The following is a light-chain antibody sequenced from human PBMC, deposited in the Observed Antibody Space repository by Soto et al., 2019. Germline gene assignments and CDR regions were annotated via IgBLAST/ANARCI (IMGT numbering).Light chain of an antibody. V-gene: IGLV2-23*02. J-gene: IGLJ1*01. Sequence: QSVLTQPASASGSPGQSITISCTGTSSDVGSYNFVSWYQQYPGKAPKVMIYEVYKRPSGVSNRFSGSKSGSTASLTISGLQLDDEADYYCCSYAGSSTYVFGTGTKLTVL. CDR1: SSDVGSYNF. CDR3: CSYAGSSTYV. CDR2: EVY.